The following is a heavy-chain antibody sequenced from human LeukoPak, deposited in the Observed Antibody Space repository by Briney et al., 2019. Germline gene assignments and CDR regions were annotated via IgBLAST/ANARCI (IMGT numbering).Heavy chain of an antibody. Sequence: SETLSLTCAVYGGSFSGYYWNWIRQPPGKGLEWIGEINHSGSTNYNPSLMSRVTISVDTSKNQFSLKLISVTAADTAVYYCARPKAGYSSTDAFDIWGQGTMVTVSS. CDR3: ARPKAGYSSTDAFDI. V-gene: IGHV4-34*01. J-gene: IGHJ3*02. CDR1: GGSFSGYY. D-gene: IGHD6-19*01. CDR2: INHSGST.